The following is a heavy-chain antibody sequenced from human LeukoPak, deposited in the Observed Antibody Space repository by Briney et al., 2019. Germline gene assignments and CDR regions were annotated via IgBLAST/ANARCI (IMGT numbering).Heavy chain of an antibody. D-gene: IGHD3-9*01. CDR1: GFTFSSYW. Sequence: PGGSLRLSCAASGFTFSSYWMSRVREAPGKGLEWVANIKQDGSEKYYVDSVKGRFTISRDNAKNSLYLQLNSLRAEDTAVYYCAREIRGVTGRDYWGQGTLVTVSS. J-gene: IGHJ4*02. CDR3: AREIRGVTGRDY. V-gene: IGHV3-7*01. CDR2: IKQDGSEK.